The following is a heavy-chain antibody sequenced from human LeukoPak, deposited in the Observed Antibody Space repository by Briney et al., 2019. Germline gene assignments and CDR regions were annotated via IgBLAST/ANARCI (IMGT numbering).Heavy chain of an antibody. CDR3: AKGGGSRLITMVRGVSTEFDY. CDR1: GFTFSSYA. D-gene: IGHD3-10*01. CDR2: ISGSGGST. Sequence: GGSLRLSCAASGFTFSSYAMSWVRQAPGKGLEWVSAISGSGGSTYYADSVKGRFTISRDNSKNTLYLQMNSLRAEDTAVYYCAKGGGSRLITMVRGVSTEFDYWGQGTLVPVSS. J-gene: IGHJ4*02. V-gene: IGHV3-23*01.